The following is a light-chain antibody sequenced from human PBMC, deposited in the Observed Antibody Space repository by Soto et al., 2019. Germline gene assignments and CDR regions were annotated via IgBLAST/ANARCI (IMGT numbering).Light chain of an antibody. CDR1: QNIGTY. J-gene: IGKJ4*01. V-gene: IGKV3-11*01. CDR2: DAS. CDR3: QKYKVAPFT. Sequence: IVLTQSPGTLSLSPGERATLSCRASQNIGTYLAWYQQKPGQAPRLLIYDASNRATGIPARFSGSGSGTDFTLTISSLQPEDVATYYCQKYKVAPFTFGGGTKVDIK.